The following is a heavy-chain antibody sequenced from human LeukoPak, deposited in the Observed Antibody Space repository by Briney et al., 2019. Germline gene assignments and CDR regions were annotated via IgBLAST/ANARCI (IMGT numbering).Heavy chain of an antibody. V-gene: IGHV5-51*01. Sequence: GESLKISCKGSGYTFPSYWIGWVRQMPGKGLEWMGIIYPGDSDTRYSPSFQGQVIISADRSINTAYLQWSSLEASDTAIYYCARLDDGGWELIAPFDYWGQGTLVTVSS. D-gene: IGHD1-26*01. CDR3: ARLDDGGWELIAPFDY. J-gene: IGHJ4*02. CDR1: GYTFPSYW. CDR2: IYPGDSDT.